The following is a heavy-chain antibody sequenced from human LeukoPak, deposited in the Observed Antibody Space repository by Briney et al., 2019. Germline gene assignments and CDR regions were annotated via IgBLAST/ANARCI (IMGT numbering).Heavy chain of an antibody. CDR2: IYYSGST. CDR1: GGSISSSSYY. V-gene: IGHV4-39*07. D-gene: IGHD6-19*01. J-gene: IGHJ4*02. CDR3: ARGTLYSGWSYYFDY. Sequence: SETLSLTCTVFGGSISSSSYYWGWIRQPPGKGLEWIGSIYYSGSTYYNPSLKSRVTISVDMSKNHFSLRLSSVTAADTAMYYCARGTLYSGWSYYFDYWGQGSQVTVSS.